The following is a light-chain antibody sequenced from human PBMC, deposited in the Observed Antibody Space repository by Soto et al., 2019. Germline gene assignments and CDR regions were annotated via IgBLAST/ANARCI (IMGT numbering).Light chain of an antibody. CDR3: QAWDSSSDHQV. Sequence: SYELTQPPSVSVAPGKTARITCGGNNIGSKSVHWYQQKPGQAPVLVIYYDSDRPSGIPERFSGSNSGNTATLTISRVEAGDEAVYYCQAWDSSSDHQVFGGGTKVTVL. V-gene: IGLV3-21*04. CDR1: NIGSKS. CDR2: YDS. J-gene: IGLJ2*01.